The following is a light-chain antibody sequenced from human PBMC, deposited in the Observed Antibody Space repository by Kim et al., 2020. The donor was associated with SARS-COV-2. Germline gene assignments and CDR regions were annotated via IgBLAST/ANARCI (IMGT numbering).Light chain of an antibody. CDR3: QQYSTTPRT. CDR1: QKVQRRY. Sequence: SPGERAARRCRASQKVQRRYLAWYRQRPGQVPRLFIYGAAGGATGVPDRFSGSGSGPQFTLTISRLEPEDSAVYYCQQYSTTPRTFGQGTKVDIK. V-gene: IGKV3-20*01. J-gene: IGKJ1*01. CDR2: GAA.